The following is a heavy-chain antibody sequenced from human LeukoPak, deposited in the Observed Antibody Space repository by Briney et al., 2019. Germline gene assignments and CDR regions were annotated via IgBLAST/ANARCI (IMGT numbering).Heavy chain of an antibody. J-gene: IGHJ6*02. V-gene: IGHV3-9*01. CDR1: GFSFDDYA. D-gene: IGHD1-26*01. CDR3: AKDGPGGSYRLGYYYYGMDV. CDR2: ISWDSAAK. Sequence: RAGGSLRLSCAASGFSFDDYAMHWVRQGPGKGLEWVSGISWDSAAKGYADSVRGRFTISRDNAKNSLYLQMNSLRAEDTALYYCAKDGPGGSYRLGYYYYGMDVWGQGTTVTVSS.